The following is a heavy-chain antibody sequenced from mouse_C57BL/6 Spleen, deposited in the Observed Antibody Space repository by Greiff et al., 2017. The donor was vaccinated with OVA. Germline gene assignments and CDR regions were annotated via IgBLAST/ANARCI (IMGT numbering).Heavy chain of an antibody. CDR1: GYTFTSYG. CDR2: IYPRSGNT. J-gene: IGHJ2*01. D-gene: IGHD2-5*01. CDR3: ARDYSNHYFDY. Sequence: VQLQESGAELARPGASVKLSCKASGYTFTSYGISWVKQSTGQGLEWIGEIYPRSGNTYYNEKFKGKATLTADKSSSTAYMELRSLTSEDSAVYFCARDYSNHYFDYWGQGTTLTVSS. V-gene: IGHV1-81*01.